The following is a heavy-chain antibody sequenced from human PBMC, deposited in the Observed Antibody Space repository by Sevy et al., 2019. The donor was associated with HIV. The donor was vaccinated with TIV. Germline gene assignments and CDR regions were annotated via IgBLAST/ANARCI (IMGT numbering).Heavy chain of an antibody. CDR2: ISSSSSYI. CDR3: ARVVAYCSGGSCFPGYYYGMDV. D-gene: IGHD2-15*01. V-gene: IGHV3-21*01. J-gene: IGHJ6*02. Sequence: GGSLRLSCAASGFTFSSYNMNWVRQAPGKGLEWVSSISSSSSYIYYADSVKGRFTICRDNAKDSLYLQMNTLRAEDTAVYYCARVVAYCSGGSCFPGYYYGMDVWGQGTTVTVSS. CDR1: GFTFSSYN.